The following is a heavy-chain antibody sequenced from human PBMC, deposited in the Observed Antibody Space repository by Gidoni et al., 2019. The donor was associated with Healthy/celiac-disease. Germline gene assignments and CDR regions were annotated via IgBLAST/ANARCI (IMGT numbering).Heavy chain of an antibody. CDR3: ARSMVRIKPYYYYGMDV. CDR1: GFIFSSYA. Sequence: QVQLVESGGGVVQPGRSLRLSCAASGFIFSSYAMQRVRQAPGKGLEWVAVISYDGSNKYYADSVKGRFTISRDNSKNTLYLQMNSLRAEDTAVYYCARSMVRIKPYYYYGMDVWGQGTTVTVSS. CDR2: ISYDGSNK. D-gene: IGHD3-10*01. J-gene: IGHJ6*02. V-gene: IGHV3-30*01.